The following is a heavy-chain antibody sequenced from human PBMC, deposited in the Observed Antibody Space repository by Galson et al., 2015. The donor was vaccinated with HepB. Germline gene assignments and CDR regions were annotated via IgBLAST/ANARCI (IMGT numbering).Heavy chain of an antibody. J-gene: IGHJ5*02. V-gene: IGHV3-30*04. CDR1: GFKFSDYD. D-gene: IGHD3-10*01. Sequence: SLRLSCAASGFKFSDYDVHWVRQAPGKGLEWMALISFDGRKTHYADSVKGRFTISRDQSKSTLYLQMSRLRVEDTAVYHCARGGTYYKSGSYFPLDPWGQGTLVTVSS. CDR3: ARGGTYYKSGSYFPLDP. CDR2: ISFDGRKT.